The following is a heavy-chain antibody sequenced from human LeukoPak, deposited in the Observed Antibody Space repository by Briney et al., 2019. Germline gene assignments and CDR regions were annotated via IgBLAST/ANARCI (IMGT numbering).Heavy chain of an antibody. CDR2: IKEDGSEK. CDR1: GFIFSSYW. CDR3: ARDAGYGYDRFDY. V-gene: IGHV3-7*01. J-gene: IGHJ4*02. D-gene: IGHD5-18*01. Sequence: PGGSLRLSCAASGFIFSSYWMAWVRQAPGKGLEWVAKIKEDGSEKNYVDSVKGRFTISSDNAKNSLYLQMNSLMAEDTAVYYCARDAGYGYDRFDYWGQGTQVTVSS.